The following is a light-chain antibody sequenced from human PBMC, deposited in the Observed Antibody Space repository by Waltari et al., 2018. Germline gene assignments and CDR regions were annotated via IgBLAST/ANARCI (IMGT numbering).Light chain of an antibody. V-gene: IGKV1-9*01. CDR1: QGIITY. Sequence: DIQLTQSPSFLSASVGDRVNITCLASQGIITYLAWYQQKPGKAPKVLIYAASTLQSGVPSRFSGSGSGTEFTLTISSLQPEDFATYYCQQLKSYPRTFGQGTKLEIK. CDR3: QQLKSYPRT. CDR2: AAS. J-gene: IGKJ2*02.